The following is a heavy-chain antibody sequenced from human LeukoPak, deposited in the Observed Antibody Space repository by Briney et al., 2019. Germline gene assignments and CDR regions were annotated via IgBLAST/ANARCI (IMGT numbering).Heavy chain of an antibody. D-gene: IGHD4-17*01. CDR3: ARDGTVTNFDY. CDR2: INSDGSST. J-gene: IGHJ4*02. CDR1: GFTFSSYW. V-gene: IGHV3-74*01. Sequence: GRSLRLSCAASGFTFSSYWMHWVRQAPGKGLVWVSRINSDGSSTSYADSVKGRFTISRDNAKNTLYLQMNSLRAEDTAVYYCARDGTVTNFDYWGQGTLVTVSS.